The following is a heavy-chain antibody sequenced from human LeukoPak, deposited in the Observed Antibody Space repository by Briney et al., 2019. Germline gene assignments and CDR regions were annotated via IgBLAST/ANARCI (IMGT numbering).Heavy chain of an antibody. V-gene: IGHV4-61*02. Sequence: PSETLSLTCTVSGGPISSGSYYWSWIRQPAGKGLEWIGRIYTSGSTNYNPSLKSRVTISVDTSKNQFSLKLSSVTAADTAVYYCAREEDIVVVPAALYYYYMDVWGKGTTVTVSS. D-gene: IGHD2-2*01. CDR3: AREEDIVVVPAALYYYYMDV. J-gene: IGHJ6*03. CDR2: IYTSGST. CDR1: GGPISSGSYY.